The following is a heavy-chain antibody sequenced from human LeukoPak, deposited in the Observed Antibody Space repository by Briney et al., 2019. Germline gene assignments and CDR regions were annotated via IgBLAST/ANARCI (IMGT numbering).Heavy chain of an antibody. V-gene: IGHV4-59*12. CDR1: GGSISSYY. J-gene: IGHJ4*02. D-gene: IGHD3-9*01. CDR3: ARVGILTGYYRGPFDY. CDR2: IYYSGST. Sequence: SETLSLTCTVSGGSISSYYWSWIRQPPGKGLEWIGYIYYSGSTNYNPSLKSRVTISVDTSKNQFSLKLSSVTAADTAVYYCARVGILTGYYRGPFDYWGQGTLVTVSS.